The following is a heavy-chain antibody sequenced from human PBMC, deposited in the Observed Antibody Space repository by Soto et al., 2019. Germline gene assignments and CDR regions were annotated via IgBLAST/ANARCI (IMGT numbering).Heavy chain of an antibody. Sequence: QVQLVQSGAEVKKPGASVKVSCKASGYTFTSYDINWVRQATGQGLEWMVWMNPNSGNTGYAQKFQGRVTMTRNTSISTAYMELSSLRSEDTAVYYCARADDFLSGYYTITDYFDYWGQGTLVTVSS. V-gene: IGHV1-8*01. CDR1: GYTFTSYD. CDR3: ARADDFLSGYYTITDYFDY. J-gene: IGHJ4*02. CDR2: MNPNSGNT. D-gene: IGHD3-3*01.